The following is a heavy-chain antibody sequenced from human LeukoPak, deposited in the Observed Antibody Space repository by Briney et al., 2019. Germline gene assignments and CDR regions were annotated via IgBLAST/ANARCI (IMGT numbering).Heavy chain of an antibody. V-gene: IGHV4-59*12. CDR3: ASGQRDYDFWSGYYMNHFDY. Sequence: PSETLSLTCTVSGGSISSYYWSWIRQPPGKGLEWIGYIYYSGSTNYNPSLKSRVTISVDTSKNQFSLKLSSVTAADTAVYYCASGQRDYDFWSGYYMNHFDYWGQGTLVTVSS. CDR1: GGSISSYY. J-gene: IGHJ4*02. D-gene: IGHD3-3*01. CDR2: IYYSGST.